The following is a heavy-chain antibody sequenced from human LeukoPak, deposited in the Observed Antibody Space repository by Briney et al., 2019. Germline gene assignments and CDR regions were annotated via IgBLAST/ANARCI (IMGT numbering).Heavy chain of an antibody. CDR3: AKGWLAPGPTYDY. D-gene: IGHD5-12*01. V-gene: IGHV3-23*01. CDR1: GFTFSGYA. J-gene: IGHJ4*02. Sequence: PGGSLRLSCAASGFTFSGYAMGWVRQAPGKGPEWVSAISASGGTTHYADSGKGRFTLSRDNSTNTLHLQLHSLRAEDTAIYYCAKGWLAPGPTYDYWGQGTLVTVSS. CDR2: ISASGGTT.